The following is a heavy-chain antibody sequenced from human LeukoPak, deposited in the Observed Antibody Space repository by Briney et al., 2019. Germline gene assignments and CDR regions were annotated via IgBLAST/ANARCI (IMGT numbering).Heavy chain of an antibody. CDR2: IYHSGST. CDR3: AGRRLYYFDY. Sequence: SETLSLTCAVSGGSISSGGYSWSWIRQPPGKGLEWIGYIYHSGSTYYNPSLKSRVTISVDRSKNQFSLKPSSVTAADTAVYYCAGRRLYYFDYWGQGTLVTVSS. J-gene: IGHJ4*02. V-gene: IGHV4-30-2*01. CDR1: GGSISSGGYS.